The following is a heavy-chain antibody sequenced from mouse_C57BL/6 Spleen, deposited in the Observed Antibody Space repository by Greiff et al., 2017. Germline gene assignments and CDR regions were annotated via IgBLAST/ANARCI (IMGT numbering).Heavy chain of an antibody. Sequence: VQLQQSGAELVKPGASVKLSCKASGYAFTGYWMKWVKQRPGQGLEWIGQIFPGDGDTNYNEKFKGKATLTADKSSSTAYMQLSSLTSEDSAVXFCARLGVGSNYAMDFWGQGTSGTVPS. D-gene: IGHD1-1*02. CDR3: ARLGVGSNYAMDF. CDR1: GYAFTGYW. V-gene: IGHV1-80*01. CDR2: IFPGDGDT. J-gene: IGHJ4*01.